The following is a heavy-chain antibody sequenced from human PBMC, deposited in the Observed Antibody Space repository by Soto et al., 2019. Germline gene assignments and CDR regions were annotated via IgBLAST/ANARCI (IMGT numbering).Heavy chain of an antibody. CDR3: ARDMESIAARGGTHGAFDI. D-gene: IGHD6-6*01. J-gene: IGHJ3*02. Sequence: SVKVSCKASGGTFSSYAIRWVRQAPGQGLEWMGGIIPIFGTANYAQKFQGRVTITADESTSTAYMELSSLRSEDTAVYYCARDMESIAARGGTHGAFDIWGQGTMVTVSS. V-gene: IGHV1-69*13. CDR1: GGTFSSYA. CDR2: IIPIFGTA.